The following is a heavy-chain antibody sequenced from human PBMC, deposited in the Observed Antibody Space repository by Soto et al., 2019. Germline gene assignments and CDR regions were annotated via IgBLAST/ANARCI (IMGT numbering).Heavy chain of an antibody. CDR3: ARERGSYYDFWSGYHSRWFDP. CDR2: ISSSGSTI. Sequence: QVQLVESGGGLVKPGGSLRLSCAASGFTFSDYYMSWIRQAPGKGLEWVSYISSSGSTIYYADSVKSRFTISRDNAKTSLYLQMNSLRAEDTAVYYCARERGSYYDFWSGYHSRWFDPWGQGTLVTVSS. J-gene: IGHJ5*02. CDR1: GFTFSDYY. V-gene: IGHV3-11*01. D-gene: IGHD3-3*01.